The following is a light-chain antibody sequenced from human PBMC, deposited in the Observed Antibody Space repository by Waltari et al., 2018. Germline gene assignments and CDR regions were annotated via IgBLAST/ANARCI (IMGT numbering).Light chain of an antibody. Sequence: QSALTQPRSVSGSPGQSVTLSCTETSSDIGGYKYVSWYQQHPGKAPKLVLYDVDKRPSGVPDRFSGAKAGNTASLTISGLQTDEDADYYCCSYAGRYTSVFGRGTRVTVL. J-gene: IGLJ2*01. CDR2: DVD. CDR1: SSDIGGYKY. CDR3: CSYAGRYTSV. V-gene: IGLV2-11*01.